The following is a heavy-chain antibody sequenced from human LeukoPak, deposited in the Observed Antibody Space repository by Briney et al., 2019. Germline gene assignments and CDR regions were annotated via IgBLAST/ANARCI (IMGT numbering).Heavy chain of an antibody. D-gene: IGHD3-22*01. CDR2: IYDSGST. CDR3: ASLTTADAFDI. J-gene: IGHJ3*02. Sequence: SETLSLTCTVSGGSISSYYWSWIRQPPGEGLEWIGYIYDSGSTNYNPSLKSRVTISVDTSKNQFSLKLSSVTAADTAVFYCASLTTADAFDIWGQGTMVTVSS. CDR1: GGSISSYY. V-gene: IGHV4-59*01.